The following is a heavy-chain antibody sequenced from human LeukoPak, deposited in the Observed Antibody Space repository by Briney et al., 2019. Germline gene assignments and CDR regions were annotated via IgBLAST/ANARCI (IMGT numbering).Heavy chain of an antibody. CDR2: ISGSGGST. Sequence: GGSLRLSCAASGFTFSSYAMSWVRQAPGKGLEWVSAISGSGGSTYYADSVKGRFTISRGNSKNTLYLQMNSLRAEDTAVYYCAKLEAPVVVPAAPLPDYWGQGTLVTVSS. CDR1: GFTFSSYA. V-gene: IGHV3-23*01. D-gene: IGHD2-2*01. CDR3: AKLEAPVVVPAAPLPDY. J-gene: IGHJ4*02.